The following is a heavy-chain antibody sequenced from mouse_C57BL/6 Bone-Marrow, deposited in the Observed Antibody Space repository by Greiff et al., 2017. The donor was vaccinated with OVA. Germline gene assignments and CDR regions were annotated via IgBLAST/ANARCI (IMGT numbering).Heavy chain of an antibody. CDR2: IDPSDSYT. D-gene: IGHD2-2*01. CDR1: GYTFTRYW. J-gene: IGHJ4*01. Sequence: QVQLQQPGAELVRPGTSVKLSCKASGYTFTRYWMHWVKQRPGQGLEWIGVIDPSDSYTNYNQKFKGKATLTVDTSSSTAYMQLSSLTSEDSAVYYCAREGVWLRFYAMDYWGQGTSVTVSS. V-gene: IGHV1-59*01. CDR3: AREGVWLRFYAMDY.